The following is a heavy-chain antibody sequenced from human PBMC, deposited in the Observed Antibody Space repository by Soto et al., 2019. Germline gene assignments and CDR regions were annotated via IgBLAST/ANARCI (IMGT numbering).Heavy chain of an antibody. CDR2: ISNSDYTT. J-gene: IGHJ4*02. D-gene: IGHD2-8*01. V-gene: IGHV3-11*01. CDR1: GITLSDHY. CDR3: ASGKWSLDY. Sequence: QVHLVASGGGLVKPGGSLRLSCVASGITLSDHYMTWIRQAPGKGLEWLSYISNSDYTTYYADSVKGRITISRDNAKNSLYLQLNGLRVEDTAVYYCASGKWSLDYWGQGILVTVSS.